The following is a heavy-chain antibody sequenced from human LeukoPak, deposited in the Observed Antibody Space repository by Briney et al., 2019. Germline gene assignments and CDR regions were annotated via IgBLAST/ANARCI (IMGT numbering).Heavy chain of an antibody. V-gene: IGHV5-51*01. CDR2: IYPGDSDT. Sequence: GESLQISCKGSGSRFTRYWIGWVRQLPGKGLEWMGTIYPGDSDTRYSPSFQGQVTISADKSISTAYLQWSSLKASDSAIFYCARWGGSKSAAAGSYFDYWGQGTLVSVSS. CDR3: ARWGGSKSAAAGSYFDY. J-gene: IGHJ4*02. D-gene: IGHD6-13*01. CDR1: GSRFTRYW.